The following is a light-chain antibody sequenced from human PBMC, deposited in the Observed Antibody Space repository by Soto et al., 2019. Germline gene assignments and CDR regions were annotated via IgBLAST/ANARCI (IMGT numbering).Light chain of an antibody. CDR3: QKYGSSPIA. J-gene: IGKJ5*01. V-gene: IGKV3-20*01. Sequence: EIVLTQSPGTLSLSPGERATLSCRASQCVASRYLAWYQQNPGQAPRLLIYCASTRATGNPDRFSGSGLGNEFTLPISSMEPEDIAVYYCQKYGSSPIAFGQGTRLEIK. CDR1: QCVASRY. CDR2: CAS.